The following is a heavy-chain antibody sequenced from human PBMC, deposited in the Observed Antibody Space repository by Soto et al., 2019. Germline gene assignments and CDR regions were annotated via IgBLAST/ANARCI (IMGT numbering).Heavy chain of an antibody. CDR3: ARDVGTRPGDYENWLDP. CDR2: IYYSGST. V-gene: IGHV4-61*08. Sequence: TSETLSLTCTVSGGSVSSADHHWSWIRQPPGKGLEWIAYIYYSGSTKYNPPLKSRVSISVDTSKNQFSLKLNSVTAADTAIYYCARDVGTRPGDYENWLDPWGQGTLVTVSS. CDR1: GGSVSSADHH. J-gene: IGHJ5*02. D-gene: IGHD4-17*01.